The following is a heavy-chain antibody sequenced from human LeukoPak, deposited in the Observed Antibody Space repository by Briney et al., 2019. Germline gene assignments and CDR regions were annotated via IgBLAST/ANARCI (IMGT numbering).Heavy chain of an antibody. CDR1: GGSISSSSYY. CDR2: IYYSGST. Sequence: SETLSLTCTVSGGSISSSSYYWGWIRQPPGKGLEWIGSIYYSGSTYYNPSLKSRVTISVDTSKNQFSLKLSSVTAADTAVYYCARARRSSSWQLYYYYYMDVWGKGTTVTISS. D-gene: IGHD6-13*01. J-gene: IGHJ6*03. V-gene: IGHV4-39*07. CDR3: ARARRSSSWQLYYYYYMDV.